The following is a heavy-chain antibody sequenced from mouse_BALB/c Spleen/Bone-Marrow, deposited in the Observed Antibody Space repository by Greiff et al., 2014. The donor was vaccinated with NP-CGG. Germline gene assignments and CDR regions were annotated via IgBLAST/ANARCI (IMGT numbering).Heavy chain of an antibody. V-gene: IGHV1S56*01. J-gene: IGHJ1*01. CDR3: ASYDGSYFDV. CDR1: GYTFTSYY. D-gene: IGHD2-3*01. CDR2: IYPGNVNT. Sequence: VQLQQSGPELVKPGASVRISCKASGYTFTSYYIHWVKQRPGQGLEWIGWIYPGNVNTKYNEKFKGKAILTADKSSSTAYMQLSSLTSEDSAVYFCASYDGSYFDVWGAGTTVTVSS.